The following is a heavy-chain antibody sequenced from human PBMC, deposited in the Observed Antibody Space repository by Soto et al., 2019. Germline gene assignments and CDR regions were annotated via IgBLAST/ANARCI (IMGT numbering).Heavy chain of an antibody. Sequence: GGPLRLSCAASGFTFSSYGMHWVRQAPGKGLEWVAVIWYDGSNKYYADSVKGRFTISRDNSKNTLYLQMNSLRAEDTAVYYCERGPRQAHHPIDYWGQGTLVTVSS. CDR2: IWYDGSNK. V-gene: IGHV3-33*01. J-gene: IGHJ4*02. CDR1: GFTFSSYG. CDR3: ERGPRQAHHPIDY.